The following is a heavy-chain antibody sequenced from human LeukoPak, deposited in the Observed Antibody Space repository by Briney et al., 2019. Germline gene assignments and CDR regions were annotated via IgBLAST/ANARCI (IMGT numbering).Heavy chain of an antibody. CDR3: ARDFRAAYYDSSGLSH. D-gene: IGHD3-22*01. CDR1: GGSISSYY. V-gene: IGHV4-59*12. CDR2: IYYSGST. J-gene: IGHJ4*02. Sequence: SETLSLTCTVSGGSISSYYWSWIRQPPGKGLEWIGYIYYSGSTNYNPSLKSRVTISVDTSKNQFSLKLSSVTAADTAVYYCARDFRAAYYDSSGLSHWGQGTLVTVSS.